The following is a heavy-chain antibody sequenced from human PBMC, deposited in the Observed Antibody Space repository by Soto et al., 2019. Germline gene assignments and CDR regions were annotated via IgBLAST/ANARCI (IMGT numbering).Heavy chain of an antibody. CDR2: ISYDGSNK. V-gene: IGHV3-30*18. Sequence: QVQLVESGGGVVQPGRSLRLSCAASGFTFSSYGMHWVRQAPGKGLEWVAVISYDGSNKYYADSVKGRFTISRDNSKNSLYMQMNSLRAEDTAVYYCAKDKVPVVVTAPLDSWGQGTLVTVSS. D-gene: IGHD2-21*02. CDR1: GFTFSSYG. J-gene: IGHJ4*02. CDR3: AKDKVPVVVTAPLDS.